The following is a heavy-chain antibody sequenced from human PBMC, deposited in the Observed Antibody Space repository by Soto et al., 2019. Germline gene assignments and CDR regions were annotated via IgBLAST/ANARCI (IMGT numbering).Heavy chain of an antibody. CDR2: IYWNDDK. CDR1: GFSLSKSGEG. D-gene: IGHD6-19*01. CDR3: AHRRAVAGDNGFDA. Sequence: SRPTLVHPTQTLTLTFTFSGFSLSKSGEGKRWIRQPPGQALEWLATIYWNDDKSYSPYLKSRLTITKDTSKNQEVLTITNMEPVDSVTYYCAHRRAVAGDNGFDAWGQGTLDTVS. V-gene: IGHV2-5*01. J-gene: IGHJ5*02.